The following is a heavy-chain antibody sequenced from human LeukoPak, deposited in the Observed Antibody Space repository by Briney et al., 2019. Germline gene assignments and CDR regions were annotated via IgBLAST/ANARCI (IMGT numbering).Heavy chain of an antibody. J-gene: IGHJ4*02. D-gene: IGHD3-16*01. CDR1: GSRFTSYW. CDR2: MYPGDSDT. CDR3: FGGPRGYYFDY. V-gene: IGHV5-51*01. Sequence: GESLQISCKGSGSRFTSYWIGWVRQLPGKGLEWMGIMYPGDSDTRYSPSFQGQVTISADKSISTAYLQWSSLKASDTAMYYCFGGPRGYYFDYWGQGTLVTVSS.